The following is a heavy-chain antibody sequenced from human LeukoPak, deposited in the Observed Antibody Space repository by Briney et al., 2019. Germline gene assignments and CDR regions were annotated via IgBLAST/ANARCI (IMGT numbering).Heavy chain of an antibody. D-gene: IGHD6-6*01. J-gene: IGHJ6*03. CDR2: ISYDGSNK. V-gene: IGHV3-30-3*01. Sequence: GRSLRLSCAASGFTFSSYAMHWVRQAPGKGLEWVAVISYDGSNKYYADSVKGRFTISRDNSKNTLYLQMNSLRAEDTAVYYCARDFIAARNYYYMDVWGKGTTVTVSS. CDR3: ARDFIAARNYYYMDV. CDR1: GFTFSSYA.